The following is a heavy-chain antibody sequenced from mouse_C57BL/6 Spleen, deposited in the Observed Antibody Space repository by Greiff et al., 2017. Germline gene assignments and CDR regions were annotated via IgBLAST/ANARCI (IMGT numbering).Heavy chain of an antibody. J-gene: IGHJ2*01. D-gene: IGHD2-4*01. CDR2: ISSGSSTI. CDR1: GFTFSDYG. Sequence: EVMLVESGGGLVKPGGSLKLSCAASGFTFSDYGMHWVRQAPEKGLEWVAYISSGSSTIYYADTVKGRFTISRDNAKNTLFLQMTSLRSEDTAMYYCARGYYDYEGYLDYWGQGTTLTVSS. CDR3: ARGYYDYEGYLDY. V-gene: IGHV5-17*01.